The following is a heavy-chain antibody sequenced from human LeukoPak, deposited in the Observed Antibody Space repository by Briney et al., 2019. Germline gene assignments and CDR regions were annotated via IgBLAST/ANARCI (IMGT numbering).Heavy chain of an antibody. D-gene: IGHD3-3*01. Sequence: PGGSLRLSCAASGFTFSSYAMSWVRQAPGKGLEWVSANSSNGGSTYYADSVKGRFTISRDNSKNTLYLQMSSLRAEDTAVYYCVKDRRYDFWSGYTYDYWGQGTLVTVSS. CDR2: NSSNGGST. V-gene: IGHV3-64D*06. CDR1: GFTFSSYA. CDR3: VKDRRYDFWSGYTYDY. J-gene: IGHJ4*02.